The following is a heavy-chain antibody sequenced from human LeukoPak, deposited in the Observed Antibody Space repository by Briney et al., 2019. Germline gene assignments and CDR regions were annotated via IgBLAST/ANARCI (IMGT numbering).Heavy chain of an antibody. Sequence: SETLSLTCTVSGGSISSGDYYWSWIRQPPGKGLEWIGYIYYSGSTYYNPSLKSRVTISVDTSKNQFSLKLSSVTAADTALYYCARVMFRAYSSGYYFFDYWGQGTLVTASS. CDR2: IYYSGST. CDR1: GGSISSGDYY. J-gene: IGHJ4*02. CDR3: ARVMFRAYSSGYYFFDY. V-gene: IGHV4-61*08. D-gene: IGHD3-22*01.